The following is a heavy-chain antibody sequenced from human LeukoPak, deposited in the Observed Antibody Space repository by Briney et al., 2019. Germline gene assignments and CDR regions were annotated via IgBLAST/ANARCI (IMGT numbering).Heavy chain of an antibody. D-gene: IGHD3-3*01. CDR1: GGSISTYY. Sequence: SETLSLTCTVSGGSISTYYWSWIRQPAGKGLEWIGRIYISGSTNYNPSLKSRVNMSVDTSKNQFSLKLSSVTAADTAVYYCARWGPLTIRTNWFDPWGQGTLVTVSS. J-gene: IGHJ5*02. V-gene: IGHV4-4*07. CDR3: ARWGPLTIRTNWFDP. CDR2: IYISGST.